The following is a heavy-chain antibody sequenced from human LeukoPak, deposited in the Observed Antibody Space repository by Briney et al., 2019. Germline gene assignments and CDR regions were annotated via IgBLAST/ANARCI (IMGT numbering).Heavy chain of an antibody. D-gene: IGHD3-10*02. Sequence: GGSLRLSCAASGFTFSSYEMSWVRQAPGKGLEWVSSISGSGGRTYFADSVKGRFTISRDNAKNSLYLQMNSLRAEDTAVYYCAELGITMIGGVWGKGTTVTISS. CDR3: AELGITMIGGV. CDR2: ISGSGGRT. CDR1: GFTFSSYE. V-gene: IGHV3-48*03. J-gene: IGHJ6*04.